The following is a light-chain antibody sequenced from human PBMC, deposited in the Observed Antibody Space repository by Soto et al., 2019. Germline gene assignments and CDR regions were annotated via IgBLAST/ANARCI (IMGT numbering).Light chain of an antibody. CDR2: DVS. V-gene: IGLV2-14*03. Sequence: QSVLTQPASVSGSPGQSITISCTGTSSDVGGYNYVSWYQHHPGKAPKLMIYDVSNRPSGVPNRFSGSKSGNTASLTISGLQAEDEADYYCSSYTSSSTPWVFGTGTKVTVL. J-gene: IGLJ1*01. CDR1: SSDVGGYNY. CDR3: SSYTSSSTPWV.